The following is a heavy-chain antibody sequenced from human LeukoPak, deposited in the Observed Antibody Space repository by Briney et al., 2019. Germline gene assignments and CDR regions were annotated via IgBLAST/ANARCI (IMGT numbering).Heavy chain of an antibody. CDR3: ARSIYASGSFYAFDI. CDR1: GFSFSSSA. D-gene: IGHD3-10*01. V-gene: IGHV3-23*01. J-gene: IGHJ3*02. Sequence: GGSLRLSCAASGFSFSSSAMSWVRQAPGKGLEWVSAISGSGGNTYYAGSVKGRFTIFRDNSKNMLYLQMNSLRAEDTALYYCARSIYASGSFYAFDIWGQGTMVTVSS. CDR2: ISGSGGNT.